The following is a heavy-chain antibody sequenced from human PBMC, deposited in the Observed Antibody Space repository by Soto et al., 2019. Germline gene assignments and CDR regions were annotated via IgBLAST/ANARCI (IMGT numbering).Heavy chain of an antibody. Sequence: VQLVESGGGVVQPGKSLRLSCVASGFSFSTYGMHWVRQAPGKGLEWVAVISFDGNQKYYADGVKGRFTVSRDNSKNTLYLQMNSLRAEDTSVYHCAKDGRDAFDIWGQGTMVTVSS. V-gene: IGHV3-30*18. CDR3: AKDGRDAFDI. CDR1: GFSFSTYG. CDR2: ISFDGNQK. J-gene: IGHJ3*02.